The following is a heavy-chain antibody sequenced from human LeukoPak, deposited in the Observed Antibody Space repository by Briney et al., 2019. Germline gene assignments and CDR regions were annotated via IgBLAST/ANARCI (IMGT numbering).Heavy chain of an antibody. CDR1: AFTFSSYG. CDR2: IKQDGSER. CDR3: ARAENGAFDI. V-gene: IGHV3-7*04. Sequence: GGSLRLSCAVSAFTFSSYGMHWVRQAPGKGLEWVANIKQDGSERYNVDSVKGRFTISRDNVKNSLYLQMNSLRAEDTAVYYCARAENGAFDIWGQGTMVTVSS. J-gene: IGHJ3*02.